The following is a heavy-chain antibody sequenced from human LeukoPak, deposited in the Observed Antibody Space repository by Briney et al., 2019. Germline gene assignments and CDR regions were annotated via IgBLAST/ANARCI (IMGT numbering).Heavy chain of an antibody. D-gene: IGHD3-10*01. CDR3: AGGYYGSGSYYNHLDY. J-gene: IGHJ4*02. V-gene: IGHV3-48*03. Sequence: GGSLRLSCAASGFTFSSCEMNWVRQAPGKGLEWVSYISSSGSTIYYADSVKGRFTISRDNAKNSLYLQMNSLRAEDTAVYYCAGGYYGSGSYYNHLDYWGQGTLVTVSS. CDR2: ISSSGSTI. CDR1: GFTFSSCE.